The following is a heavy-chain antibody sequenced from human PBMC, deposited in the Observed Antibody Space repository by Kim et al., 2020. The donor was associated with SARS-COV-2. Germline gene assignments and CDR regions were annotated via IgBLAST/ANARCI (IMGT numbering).Heavy chain of an antibody. CDR3: ARVLYGSGSFYSAFDY. Sequence: SLTSRVTISVDTSKNQISLKLSSVTAADTAVYYCARVLYGSGSFYSAFDYWGQGTLVTVSS. D-gene: IGHD3-10*01. V-gene: IGHV4-4*08. J-gene: IGHJ4*02.